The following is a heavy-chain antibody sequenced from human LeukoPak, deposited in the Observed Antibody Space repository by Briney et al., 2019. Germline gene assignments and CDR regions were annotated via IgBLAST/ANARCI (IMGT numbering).Heavy chain of an antibody. D-gene: IGHD1-7*01. Sequence: HAGGSLRLSCAASGFTFSSYAMSWVRQAPGKGLEWVSAISGSGGSTYYADSVKGRFTISRDNSKNTLYLQMNSLRAEDTAVYYCAKAGRQIKTGTTSYYYYYMDVWGKGTTVTVSS. CDR3: AKAGRQIKTGTTSYYYYYMDV. CDR1: GFTFSSYA. CDR2: ISGSGGST. J-gene: IGHJ6*03. V-gene: IGHV3-23*01.